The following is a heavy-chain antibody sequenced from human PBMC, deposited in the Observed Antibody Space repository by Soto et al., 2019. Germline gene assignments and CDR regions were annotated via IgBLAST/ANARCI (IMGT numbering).Heavy chain of an antibody. Sequence: SETLSLTCTVSGGSIGGGGYYWSWIRQHPGKGLEWIGYIYYSGSTYYNPSLKSRVTISVDTSKNQFSLKLSSVTAADTAVYYCARVYNWNYSLWGQGTLVTVSS. D-gene: IGHD1-1*01. V-gene: IGHV4-31*03. CDR3: ARVYNWNYSL. J-gene: IGHJ4*02. CDR1: GGSIGGGGYY. CDR2: IYYSGST.